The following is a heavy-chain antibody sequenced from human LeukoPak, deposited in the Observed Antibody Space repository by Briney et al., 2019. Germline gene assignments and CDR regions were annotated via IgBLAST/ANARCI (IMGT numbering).Heavy chain of an antibody. J-gene: IGHJ4*02. V-gene: IGHV1-46*01. Sequence: ASVKVSCKASGYTFTHYYMHWVRQAPGQGLEWMGIIDPLGGATNYAQKFQGSLIVTRDTSTSTVFMELSSLTSDDTAVYYCALLPFGAAPLQFDYWGQGTLVTVSS. CDR2: IDPLGGAT. D-gene: IGHD2-15*01. CDR1: GYTFTHYY. CDR3: ALLPFGAAPLQFDY.